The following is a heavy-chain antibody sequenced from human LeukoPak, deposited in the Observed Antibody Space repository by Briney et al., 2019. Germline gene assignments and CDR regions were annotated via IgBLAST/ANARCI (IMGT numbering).Heavy chain of an antibody. V-gene: IGHV3-48*04. J-gene: IGHJ4*02. D-gene: IGHD5-24*01. Sequence: GGSLRLSCAASGFTFSSYSMNWVRQAPGKGLEWVSYISSSSSTIYYADSVKGRFTISRDNAKNSLYLQMNSLRAEDTAVYYCAMDSAWLPLKFDYWGPGTLVTVST. CDR2: ISSSSSTI. CDR3: AMDSAWLPLKFDY. CDR1: GFTFSSYS.